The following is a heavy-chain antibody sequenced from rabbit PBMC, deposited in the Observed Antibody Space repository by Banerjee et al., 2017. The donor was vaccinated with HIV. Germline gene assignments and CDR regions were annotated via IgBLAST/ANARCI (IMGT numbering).Heavy chain of an antibody. Sequence: QEQLVESGGGLVQPGGSLKLSCKASGFDFSSYGVSWVRQAPGKGLEWIACIYTYSSGNTFYAGWAKGRFTISKTSSTTVTLQMTSLTAADTATYFCARSAGYVGTGDGYLQLWGQGTLVTVS. V-gene: IGHV1S45*01. D-gene: IGHD4-2*01. CDR1: GFDFSSYG. CDR3: ARSAGYVGTGDGYLQL. J-gene: IGHJ3*01. CDR2: IYTYSSGNT.